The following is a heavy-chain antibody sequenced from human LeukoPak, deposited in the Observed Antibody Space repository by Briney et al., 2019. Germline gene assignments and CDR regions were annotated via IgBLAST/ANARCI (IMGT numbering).Heavy chain of an antibody. V-gene: IGHV1-8*03. CDR2: MNPNSGNT. CDR3: TRSSSWSAARREAFDI. Sequence: ASVTVSCTASGYTFLSYDINWVRQVPGQGLEWMGWMNPNSGNTGYAQKFQGRVTFTRDNSITTAYMELSSLRSEGTAVYYCTRSSSWSAARREAFDIWGQGTMVTVSS. D-gene: IGHD6-6*01. J-gene: IGHJ3*02. CDR1: GYTFLSYD.